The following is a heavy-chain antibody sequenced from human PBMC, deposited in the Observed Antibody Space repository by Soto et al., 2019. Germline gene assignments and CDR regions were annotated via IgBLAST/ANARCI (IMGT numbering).Heavy chain of an antibody. CDR2: IRSKGNIHAT. J-gene: IGHJ4*02. D-gene: IGHD2-15*01. CDR3: ARHQGYVSGSNSLDD. CDR1: GFRVTDSA. V-gene: IGHV3-73*02. Sequence: EVQLVESGGGLVQPGGSLKLSCAASGFRVTDSAMDWVRQAAGKGLEWVGRIRSKGNIHATTYGESLKGRFSISRDESQNMVYLQMNSLKIEDTAVYYCARHQGYVSGSNSLDDWGQGTLVTVSS.